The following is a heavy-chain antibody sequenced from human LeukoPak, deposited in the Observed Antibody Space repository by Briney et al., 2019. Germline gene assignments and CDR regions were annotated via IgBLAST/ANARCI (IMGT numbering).Heavy chain of an antibody. Sequence: GGSLRLSCAASGSTFSSYWMSWVRQAPGKGLEWVANIKQDGSETYYVDSVKGRFTISRDNAKNLLYLEMNSLRAEDTALYYCARVDGSSSCPDYWGQGTLVTVSS. CDR3: ARVDGSSSCPDY. CDR2: IKQDGSET. J-gene: IGHJ4*02. V-gene: IGHV3-7*01. D-gene: IGHD6-13*01. CDR1: GSTFSSYW.